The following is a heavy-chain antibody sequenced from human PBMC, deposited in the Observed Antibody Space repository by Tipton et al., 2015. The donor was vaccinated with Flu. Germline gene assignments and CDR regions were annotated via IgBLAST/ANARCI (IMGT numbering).Heavy chain of an antibody. CDR1: GFTFDDFA. V-gene: IGHV3-43*02. J-gene: IGHJ3*02. CDR3: AKSPYSRSIGTDGFDI. CDR2: ISGDGSTT. D-gene: IGHD6-6*01. Sequence: SLRLSCATSGFTFDDFAIHWVRQAPGKGLEWVSLISGDGSTTYYADSVKGRFTISRDNSKNSLYVQMNSLRTEDTALYYCAKSPYSRSIGTDGFDIWGQGTMVTVST.